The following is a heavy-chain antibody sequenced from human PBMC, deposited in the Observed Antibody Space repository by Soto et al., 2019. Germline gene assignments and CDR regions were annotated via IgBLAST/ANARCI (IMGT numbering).Heavy chain of an antibody. CDR2: ISAYNGNT. J-gene: IGHJ4*02. CDR3: ARSAYYYDSSGSLLY. D-gene: IGHD3-22*01. V-gene: IGHV1-18*01. Sequence: QVQLVQSGAEVKKPGASVKVSCKASGYTFTSYGISWVRQAPGQGLEWMGWISAYNGNTNYAQKLQGRVTMTTDTSTGKAYMELRSLRSDDTAVYYCARSAYYYDSSGSLLYWGQGTLVTVSS. CDR1: GYTFTSYG.